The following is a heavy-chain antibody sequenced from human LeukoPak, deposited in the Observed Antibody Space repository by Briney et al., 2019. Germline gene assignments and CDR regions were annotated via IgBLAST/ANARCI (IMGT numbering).Heavy chain of an antibody. CDR1: GYTFSGYY. CDR2: IDPNSGAA. D-gene: IGHD6-19*01. V-gene: IGHV1-2*02. Sequence: ASVKVSCKTLGYTFSGYYIHWVRQAPGQGLEWMGWIDPNSGAANYEKRFQGRVTMTRGISINTVYLEVRSDDTAVYYCARGEQWLVRYWGQGTLVIVSS. CDR3: ARGEQWLVRY. J-gene: IGHJ4*02.